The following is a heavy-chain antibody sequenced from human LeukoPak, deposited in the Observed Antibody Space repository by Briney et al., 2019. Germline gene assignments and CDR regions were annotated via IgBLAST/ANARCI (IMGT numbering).Heavy chain of an antibody. Sequence: GGSLRLSCAASGFTFSDSMSWIRQAPGKGLEWISYISSSSTTIYYADSVKGRVTISRDNAKNSAYLQMNSLRAEDTAAYFCAGLRNYAFDYWGQGALVTVSS. CDR2: ISSSSTTI. V-gene: IGHV3-11*04. D-gene: IGHD1-7*01. CDR3: AGLRNYAFDY. CDR1: GFTFSDS. J-gene: IGHJ4*02.